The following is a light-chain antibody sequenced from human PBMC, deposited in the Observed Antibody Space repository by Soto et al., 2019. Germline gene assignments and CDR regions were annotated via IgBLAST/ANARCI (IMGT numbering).Light chain of an antibody. J-gene: IGKJ2*01. Sequence: DIVMTQSPLSLPVTPGEPATISCRSSQSLLHSNGYTYLDWYVQKPGQSTQRLIYLGSNRASGVPDRFSGSGSGTDFTLKISTVEAEDVGVYYCMEALQSHTLGQATKLEIK. V-gene: IGKV2-28*01. CDR3: MEALQSHT. CDR2: LGS. CDR1: QSLLHSNGYTY.